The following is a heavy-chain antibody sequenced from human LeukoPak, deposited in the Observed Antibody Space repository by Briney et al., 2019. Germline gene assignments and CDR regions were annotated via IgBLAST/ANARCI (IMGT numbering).Heavy chain of an antibody. CDR2: ISYDGSNK. V-gene: IGHV3-30-3*01. J-gene: IGHJ4*02. CDR3: AREYYYDSSGYDY. CDR1: GFTFSSYA. D-gene: IGHD3-22*01. Sequence: PGGSLRLSCAASGFTFSSYAMSWVRQAPGKGLEWVAVISYDGSNKYYADSVKGRFTISRDNSKNTLYLQMNSLRAEDTAVYYCAREYYYDSSGYDYWGQGTLVTVSS.